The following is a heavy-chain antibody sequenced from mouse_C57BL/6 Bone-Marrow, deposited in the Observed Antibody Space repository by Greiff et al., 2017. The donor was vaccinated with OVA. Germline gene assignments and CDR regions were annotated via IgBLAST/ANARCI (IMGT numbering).Heavy chain of an antibody. D-gene: IGHD1-1*01. Sequence: SGAELVKPGASVKLSCTASGFNIKDYYMHWVKQRTEQGLEWIGRIDPEDGETKYAPKFQGKATITAETSSNTAYLQLSSLTSEDTAVYYCASPHYCGSSYPDDWGQGTTLTVSS. CDR1: GFNIKDYY. J-gene: IGHJ2*01. V-gene: IGHV14-2*01. CDR2: IDPEDGET. CDR3: ASPHYCGSSYPDD.